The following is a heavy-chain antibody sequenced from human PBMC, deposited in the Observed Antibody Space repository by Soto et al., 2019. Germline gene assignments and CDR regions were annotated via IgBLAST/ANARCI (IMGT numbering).Heavy chain of an antibody. CDR2: IVPLFRTT. V-gene: IGHV1-69*06. J-gene: IGHJ6*04. D-gene: IGHD6-13*01. CDR1: GGTFSSYA. CDR3: ARGGYSSTWSNLLDRSGLDV. Sequence: QVQLVQSGAEAKKPGSSVKVSCKTSGGTFSSYAISWVRQAPGQGLEWMGGIVPLFRTTNYAQKFQGRVTITADTSTYTVYRELSGLRSGDTAVYYCARGGYSSTWSNLLDRSGLDVWGKGTTVTVSS.